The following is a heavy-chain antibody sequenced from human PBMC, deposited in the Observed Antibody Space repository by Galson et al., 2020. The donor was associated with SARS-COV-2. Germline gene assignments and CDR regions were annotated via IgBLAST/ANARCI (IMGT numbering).Heavy chain of an antibody. Sequence: GGSLRLSCAASGFTFSSYAMHWVRQAPGKGLAWVAVISYDGSNKYYADSVKGRFTISRDNSKNTLYLQMNSLRAEDTAVYYCAREDYYYMDVWGKGTTVTVSS. CDR2: ISYDGSNK. V-gene: IGHV3-30*01. CDR1: GFTFSSYA. CDR3: AREDYYYMDV. J-gene: IGHJ6*03.